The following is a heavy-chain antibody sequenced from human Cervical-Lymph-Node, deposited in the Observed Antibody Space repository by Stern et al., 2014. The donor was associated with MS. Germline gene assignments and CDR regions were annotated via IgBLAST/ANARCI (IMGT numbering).Heavy chain of an antibody. V-gene: IGHV4-61*02. CDR3: ATTRWDLFTWNWFDP. J-gene: IGHJ5*02. Sequence: VQLVQSGPGLVKPSQTLSLTCTVSGGSISSSGYYWSWIRQPADKGLEWIGRIHDSGSTYYNPSLKSRVPISMDTAKDPVPLKLTSVTAADTAVYYCATTRWDLFTWNWFDPWGQGTLVTVSS. CDR1: GGSISSSGYY. D-gene: IGHD1-26*01. CDR2: IHDSGST.